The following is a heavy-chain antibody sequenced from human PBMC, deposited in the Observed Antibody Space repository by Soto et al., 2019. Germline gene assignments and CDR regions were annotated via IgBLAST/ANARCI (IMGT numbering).Heavy chain of an antibody. Sequence: QVQLQESGPGLVKPSQTLSLTCTVSGGSISSGGYYWSWIRQHPGKGLEWIGYIYYSGSTYYNPSLKRRGTISVDTSKNQCSLKLSSVTAADTAVYYCASGHLGYCSGGSCHGMDVWGQGTTVTVSS. CDR2: IYYSGST. V-gene: IGHV4-31*03. J-gene: IGHJ6*02. CDR1: GGSISSGGYY. CDR3: ASGHLGYCSGGSCHGMDV. D-gene: IGHD2-15*01.